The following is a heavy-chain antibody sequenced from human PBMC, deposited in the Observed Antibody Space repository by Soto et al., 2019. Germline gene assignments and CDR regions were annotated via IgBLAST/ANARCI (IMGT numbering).Heavy chain of an antibody. CDR2: ISSSGST. J-gene: IGHJ4*02. CDR1: GVSISNYF. D-gene: IGHD2-21*02. CDR3: ERSDGGDWAPDY. Sequence: QVQLQESGPGLVKPSETLSLTCTVSGVSISNYFWSWIRQPPGKGLEWIAYISSSGSTKYNHSLESRVTISVYTSKTQVSRRLTFVTAADTAVYYCERSDGGDWAPDYWGQGTLVTVSS. V-gene: IGHV4-59*08.